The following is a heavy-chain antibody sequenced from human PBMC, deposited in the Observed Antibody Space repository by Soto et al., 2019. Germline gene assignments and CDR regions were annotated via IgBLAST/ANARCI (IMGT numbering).Heavy chain of an antibody. CDR3: ARVGSSGWYGDFDY. J-gene: IGHJ4*02. Sequence: GESLKISCAASGFTFSTYAMSWVRQAPGKGLEWVSTISDSGGTTYYAASVKGRFTISRDNSKNTLYLLMNSLSAEDTALYYCARVGSSGWYGDFDYWGQGTLVTVSS. V-gene: IGHV3-23*01. D-gene: IGHD6-19*01. CDR1: GFTFSTYA. CDR2: ISDSGGTT.